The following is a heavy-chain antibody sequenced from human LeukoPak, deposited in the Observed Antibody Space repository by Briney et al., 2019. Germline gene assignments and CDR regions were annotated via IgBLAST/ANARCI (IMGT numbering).Heavy chain of an antibody. CDR1: GFTFSSYA. Sequence: GGSLRLSCAASGFTFSSYAMSWVRQAPGRGLEWVSAISNNGGYTYYADSVQGRFTISRDNSKSTLCLQMNSLRAEDTAVYYCAKQLGYCSDGSCYFPYWGQGTLVTVSS. CDR2: ISNNGGYT. J-gene: IGHJ4*02. CDR3: AKQLGYCSDGSCYFPY. V-gene: IGHV3-23*01. D-gene: IGHD2-15*01.